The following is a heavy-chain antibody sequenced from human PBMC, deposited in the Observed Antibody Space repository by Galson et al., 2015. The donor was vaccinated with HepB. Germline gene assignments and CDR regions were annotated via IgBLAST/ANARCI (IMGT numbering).Heavy chain of an antibody. CDR1: GFTFSSYA. CDR3: AKDPGRYFDQAGFDY. V-gene: IGHV3-23*01. D-gene: IGHD3-9*01. CDR2: ISGSGGST. J-gene: IGHJ4*02. Sequence: SLRLSCAASGFTFSSYAMSWVRQAPGKGLEWVSAISGSGGSTYYADSVKGRFTISRDNSKNTLYLQMNSLRAEDTAVYYCAKDPGRYFDQAGFDYWGQGTLVTVSS.